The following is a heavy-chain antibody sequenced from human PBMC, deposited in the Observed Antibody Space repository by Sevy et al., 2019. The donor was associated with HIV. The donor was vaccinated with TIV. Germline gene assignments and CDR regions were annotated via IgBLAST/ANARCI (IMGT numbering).Heavy chain of an antibody. Sequence: GGSLRLSCAASGFTFSSYAMSWVRQAQGKGLEWVSAISGSGGSTYYADSVKGRFTISRDNSKNTLYLQMNSLRAEDTAVYCCVKVLGLLFLSSAFDIWGQGTIVTVSS. D-gene: IGHD5-12*01. CDR1: GFTFSSYA. CDR2: ISGSGGST. V-gene: IGHV3-23*01. CDR3: VKVLGLLFLSSAFDI. J-gene: IGHJ3*02.